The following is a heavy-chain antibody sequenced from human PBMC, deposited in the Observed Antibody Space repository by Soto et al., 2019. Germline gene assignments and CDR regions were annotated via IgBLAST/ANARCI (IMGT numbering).Heavy chain of an antibody. J-gene: IGHJ6*02. V-gene: IGHV1-18*01. CDR3: AREGPAPYSYYGMDV. Sequence: QVQLVQSGGEVKKPGASVKVSCKTSGYSFTTYGISWVRQAPGQGLEWMGWISAYNGNTNYAQKLQGRVTMTTDTSKSTAYMELRSLRSDDTAVYYCAREGPAPYSYYGMDVWGQGSTVTVSS. CDR2: ISAYNGNT. CDR1: GYSFTTYG.